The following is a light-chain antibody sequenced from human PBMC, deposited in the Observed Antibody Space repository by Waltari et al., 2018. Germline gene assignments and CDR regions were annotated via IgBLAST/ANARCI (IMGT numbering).Light chain of an antibody. CDR1: SSDVGGYNY. CDR2: DVS. V-gene: IGLV2-14*03. CDR3: SSYTSSSGTDVV. J-gene: IGLJ2*01. Sequence: QSALTQPASVSGSPGQSITISCTGTSSDVGGYNYVSWYQQHPGKAPKRMIYDVSNRPSGVSNRFSGSKPGNTASLTISGLQAEDEADYYCSSYTSSSGTDVVFGGGTKLTV.